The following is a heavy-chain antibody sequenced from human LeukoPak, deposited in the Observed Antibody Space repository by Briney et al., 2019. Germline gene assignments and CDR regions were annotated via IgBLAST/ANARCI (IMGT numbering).Heavy chain of an antibody. V-gene: IGHV3-30-3*01. J-gene: IGHJ4*02. CDR1: GFSFHYYA. D-gene: IGHD3-10*01. CDR3: ARPTDNGSGSYYFPY. Sequence: GRSLRLSCAASGFSFHYYAMHWVRQAPGKGLEWVAVISYDGTNEYYADSVKGRLTISRDNSKNTLYMQMNSLRPEDTAVYYCARPTDNGSGSYYFPYWGQGTLVTVSS. CDR2: ISYDGTNE.